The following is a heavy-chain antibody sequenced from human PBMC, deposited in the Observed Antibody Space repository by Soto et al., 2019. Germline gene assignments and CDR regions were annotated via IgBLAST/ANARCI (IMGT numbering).Heavy chain of an antibody. D-gene: IGHD3-10*01. CDR1: GFTFSSYA. CDR2: ISFDGSNQ. CDR3: ARGGAGGYYGSGRTPNAFDI. Sequence: QVRLVESGGGVVQPGRSLRLSCAASGFTFSSYAMHWVRQAPGKGLEWVAVISFDGSNQYYADSVKGRFTISRDNSKNTLYLQMNSLRAEDTAVYYCARGGAGGYYGSGRTPNAFDIWGQGTMVTVSS. V-gene: IGHV3-30-3*01. J-gene: IGHJ3*02.